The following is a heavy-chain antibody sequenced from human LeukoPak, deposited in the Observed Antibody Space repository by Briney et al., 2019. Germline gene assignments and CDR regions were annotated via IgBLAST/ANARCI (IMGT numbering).Heavy chain of an antibody. J-gene: IGHJ3*02. Sequence: GGSLRLSCAASGFSFSSYSMNWVRQAPGKGLEWVSSISTSSSYIYYADSVKGRFTISRDNAKTSLYLQMNSLRAEDTAVYYCARGRIDGFDIWGQGTMVTVSS. CDR2: ISTSSSYI. CDR1: GFSFSSYS. V-gene: IGHV3-21*01. CDR3: ARGRIDGFDI.